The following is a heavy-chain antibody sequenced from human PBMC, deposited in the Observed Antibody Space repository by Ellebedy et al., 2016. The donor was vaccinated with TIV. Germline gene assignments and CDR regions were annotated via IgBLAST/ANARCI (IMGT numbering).Heavy chain of an antibody. CDR1: GFTFSSYD. CDR2: INSDGSST. D-gene: IGHD5-18*01. CDR3: ARVRDSYGYGSDY. Sequence: GGSLRLSXAASGFTFSSYDMHWVRQAPGKGLVWVSRINSDGSSTSYADSVKGRFTISRDNAKNTLYLQMNSLRAEDTAVYYCARVRDSYGYGSDYWGQGTLVTVSS. V-gene: IGHV3-74*01. J-gene: IGHJ4*02.